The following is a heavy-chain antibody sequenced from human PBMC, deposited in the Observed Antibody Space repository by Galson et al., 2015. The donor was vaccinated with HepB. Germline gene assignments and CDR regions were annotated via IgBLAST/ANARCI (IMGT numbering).Heavy chain of an antibody. CDR1: GYTFTSFL. CDR2: INPSGGRT. J-gene: IGHJ2*01. Sequence: SVKVSCRASGYTFTSFLIHFVRQAPGQGLEWMGIINPSGGRTRYAQKLQGRVTMTRDTSTSTVYMELSSLRSEDTAVYYCARDQSMGSGNLYFDMWGRGTLVTVSS. V-gene: IGHV1-46*04. D-gene: IGHD2/OR15-2a*01. CDR3: ARDQSMGSGNLYFDM.